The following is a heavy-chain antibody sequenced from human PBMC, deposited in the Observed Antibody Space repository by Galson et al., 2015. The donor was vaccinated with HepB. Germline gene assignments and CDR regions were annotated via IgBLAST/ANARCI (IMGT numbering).Heavy chain of an antibody. CDR3: TRDPPLGTPFDY. CDR2: ISSDGSYI. CDR1: GFNFNDYN. V-gene: IGHV3-21*01. Sequence: SLRLSCAPSGFNFNDYNMIWVRQAPGKGLEWVSSISSDGSYIFYGDSVTGRFTVSRDNPKNSLYLQMNSLRAEDTAIYYCTRDPPLGTPFDYWGQGTLVTVSS. D-gene: IGHD3-16*01. J-gene: IGHJ4*02.